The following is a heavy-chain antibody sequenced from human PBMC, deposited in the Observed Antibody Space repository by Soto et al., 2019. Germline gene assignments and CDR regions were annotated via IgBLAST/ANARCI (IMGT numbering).Heavy chain of an antibody. CDR2: IGTDGNT. V-gene: IGHV3-23*01. J-gene: IGHJ4*01. D-gene: IGHD2-2*01. CDR1: GFTFNSYA. Sequence: GGSLRLSCAASGFTFNSYAMNWVRQAPGKGLAWVSAIGTDGNTYYANSVKGRFTISRDNSRTTLYLQMNSLRVEDTALYYCVRKYPGTRSFDYWGQGTLVTVSS. CDR3: VRKYPGTRSFDY.